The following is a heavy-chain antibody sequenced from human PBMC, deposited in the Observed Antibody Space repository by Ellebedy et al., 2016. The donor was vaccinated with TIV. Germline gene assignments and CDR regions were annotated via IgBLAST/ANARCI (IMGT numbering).Heavy chain of an antibody. CDR2: IWYDGSNK. CDR3: ARERPENYYDSSGYYYVLYYFDY. V-gene: IGHV3-33*08. Sequence: GESLKISCAASGFTFSSYGMHWVRQAPGKGLEWVAVIWYDGSNKYYADSVKGRFTISRDNSKNTLYLQMNSLRAEDTAVYYCARERPENYYDSSGYYYVLYYFDYWGQGTLVTVSS. J-gene: IGHJ4*02. CDR1: GFTFSSYG. D-gene: IGHD3-22*01.